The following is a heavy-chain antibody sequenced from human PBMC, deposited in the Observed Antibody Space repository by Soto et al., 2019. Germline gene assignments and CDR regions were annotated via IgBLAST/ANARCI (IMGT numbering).Heavy chain of an antibody. Sequence: SETLSLTCAVSGGSISSSNWWSWVRQPPGKGLEWIGEIYHSGSTNYNPSLKSRVTISVDKSKNQFSLKLSSVTAADTAVYYCARVPLYYDYVWGSYRLGSFDYWGQGTLVTVSS. J-gene: IGHJ4*02. CDR2: IYHSGST. V-gene: IGHV4-4*02. CDR3: ARVPLYYDYVWGSYRLGSFDY. D-gene: IGHD3-16*02. CDR1: GGSISSSNW.